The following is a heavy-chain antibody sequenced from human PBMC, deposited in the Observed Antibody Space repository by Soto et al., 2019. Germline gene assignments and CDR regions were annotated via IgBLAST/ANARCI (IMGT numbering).Heavy chain of an antibody. CDR1: GFTFSSDW. CDR2: INTDGSGT. D-gene: IGHD6-19*01. J-gene: IGHJ4*02. CDR3: AKDFDNSSGWTIDY. Sequence: PGGSLRLSCAASGFTFSSDWMHWVRQAPGKGLVWVSRINTDGSGTTYADSVKGRFTISRDNSKNTLYLQMNGLRAEDTAVYYCAKDFDNSSGWTIDYWGQGTLVTVSS. V-gene: IGHV3-74*01.